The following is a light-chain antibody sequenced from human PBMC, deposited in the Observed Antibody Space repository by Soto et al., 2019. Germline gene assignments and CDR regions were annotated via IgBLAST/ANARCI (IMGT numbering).Light chain of an antibody. J-gene: IGKJ3*01. Sequence: EMVLTQSPATLSLSPGERATLSSRASQSVSSDLAWYQQKPGQAPRLLIYDTSNRATGIPARFSGSGSGRDFTLTISSLEPEDFAVYYCQQRNNWPPFTFGPGSKVDIK. CDR1: QSVSSD. CDR3: QQRNNWPPFT. V-gene: IGKV3-11*02. CDR2: DTS.